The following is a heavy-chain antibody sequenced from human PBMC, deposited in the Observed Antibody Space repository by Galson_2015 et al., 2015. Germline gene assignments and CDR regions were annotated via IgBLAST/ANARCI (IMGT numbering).Heavy chain of an antibody. J-gene: IGHJ4*02. CDR2: IYYSGST. D-gene: IGHD5-18*01. CDR1: GFTFSDSY. CDR3: GRRQGYGFGYDY. Sequence: LRLSCAASGFTFSDSYMSWLRQPPGKGLEWIGDIYYSGSTYYNPSLKSRVTISVDTSKNQFSRKLSSVTAADTAVYYCGRRQGYGFGYDYWGQGTLVTVSS. V-gene: IGHV4-34*01.